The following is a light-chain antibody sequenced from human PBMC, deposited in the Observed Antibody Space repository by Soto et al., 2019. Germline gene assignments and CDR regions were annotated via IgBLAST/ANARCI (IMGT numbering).Light chain of an antibody. Sequence: EIVLTQSPATLSLSPGERATLSCRASQSVSSYLAWYQQKPGQAPRLLIYDASSRATGIPARFSGSGSVAEFTLTISSLEPEDFAVYYCQQRSNWRFTFGPGTKVEIK. CDR2: DAS. CDR3: QQRSNWRFT. J-gene: IGKJ3*01. CDR1: QSVSSY. V-gene: IGKV3-11*01.